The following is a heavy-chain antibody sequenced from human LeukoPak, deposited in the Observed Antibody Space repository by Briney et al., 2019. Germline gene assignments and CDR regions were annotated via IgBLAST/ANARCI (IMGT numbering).Heavy chain of an antibody. CDR2: IKQDGSEK. Sequence: GGPLRPSCAASEFTFSSYWISGVRQAPGKGLSWVANIKQDGSEKYYVDSVKGRFTISRDNAKNSLYLQMNSLRAEDTAVYYCARERYGSGSYYNDYWGQGTLVTVSS. CDR3: ARERYGSGSYYNDY. V-gene: IGHV3-7*03. D-gene: IGHD3-10*01. CDR1: EFTFSSYW. J-gene: IGHJ4*02.